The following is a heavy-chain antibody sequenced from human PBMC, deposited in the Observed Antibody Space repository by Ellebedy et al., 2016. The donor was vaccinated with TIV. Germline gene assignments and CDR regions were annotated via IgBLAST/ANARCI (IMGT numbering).Heavy chain of an antibody. V-gene: IGHV4-61*01. CDR3: ARYQRSWGLDP. J-gene: IGHJ5*02. D-gene: IGHD6-13*01. CDR1: GGSVNSGSYY. CDR2: IYYSGNT. Sequence: MPSETLSLTCTVSGGSVNSGSYYWSWIRQPPGKGLEWIGNIYYSGNTNYNPSLKSRVTISIDTSKNQFSLKLSSVTAADTAVYYCARYQRSWGLDPWGQGTLVTVSS.